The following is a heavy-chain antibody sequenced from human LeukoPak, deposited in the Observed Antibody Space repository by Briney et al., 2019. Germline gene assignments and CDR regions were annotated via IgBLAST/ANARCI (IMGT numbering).Heavy chain of an antibody. J-gene: IGHJ4*02. D-gene: IGHD6-13*01. CDR1: GFTFSSYG. CDR3: ARGRYSSSATPQGY. V-gene: IGHV3-30*02. CDR2: IRYDGSNK. Sequence: GGSLRLSCAASGFTFSSYGMHWVRQAPGKGLEWVAFIRYDGSNKYYADSVKGRFTISRDNSKNTLYLQMNSLRAEDTAVYYCARGRYSSSATPQGYWGQGTLVTVSS.